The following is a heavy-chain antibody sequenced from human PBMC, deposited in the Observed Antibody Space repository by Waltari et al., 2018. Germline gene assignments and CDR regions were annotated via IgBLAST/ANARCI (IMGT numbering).Heavy chain of an antibody. CDR1: GFPFSHYY. D-gene: IGHD3-3*01. CDR3: ARTSRKYYDFWSGYPYYFDY. J-gene: IGHJ4*02. CDR2: ISSSGSTI. Sequence: QVQLVESGGGLVKPGGSLRLSCAASGFPFSHYYMTWTRQAPGKGLEWVSYISSSGSTIYYADSVKGRFTISRDNAKNSLYLQMNSLRAEDTAVYYCARTSRKYYDFWSGYPYYFDYWGQGTLVTVSS. V-gene: IGHV3-11*01.